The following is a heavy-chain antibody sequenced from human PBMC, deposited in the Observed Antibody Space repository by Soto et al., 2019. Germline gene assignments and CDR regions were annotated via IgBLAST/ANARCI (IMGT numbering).Heavy chain of an antibody. J-gene: IGHJ4*02. D-gene: IGHD1-20*01. CDR1: GFTFGNYA. Sequence: GGSLRLSCSASGFTFGNYAMHWVRQAPGKGLECVSGISGSGSNTYYADSVKGRFTISRDNSKNTLYLQMNSLRAEDTAVYYCASRGLSLVYDFDYWGQGTLVTVSS. CDR3: ASRGLSLVYDFDY. V-gene: IGHV3-23*01. CDR2: ISGSGSNT.